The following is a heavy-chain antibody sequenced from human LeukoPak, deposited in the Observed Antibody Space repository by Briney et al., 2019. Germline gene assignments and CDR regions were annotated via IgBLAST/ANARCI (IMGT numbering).Heavy chain of an antibody. CDR1: GYTFTDYD. CDR2: MNPNSGDT. D-gene: IGHD3-16*01. Sequence: ASVKVSCKASGYTFTDYDINRVRQAPGQGPEWLGWMNPNSGDTGYVQKFQGRVTMTRDTSIRTAYMELTSLRSEDTAVYYCARSRGGGGVSFDYWGQGTLVAVSS. V-gene: IGHV1-8*01. CDR3: ARSRGGGGVSFDY. J-gene: IGHJ4*02.